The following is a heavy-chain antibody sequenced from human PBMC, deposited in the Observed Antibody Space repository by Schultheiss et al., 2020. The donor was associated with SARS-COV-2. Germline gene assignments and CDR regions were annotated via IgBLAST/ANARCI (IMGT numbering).Heavy chain of an antibody. CDR2: IWYDGSNK. CDR3: ARDPSLEQWLVYYFDY. V-gene: IGHV3-33*01. J-gene: IGHJ4*02. D-gene: IGHD6-19*01. CDR1: GFTFSSYG. Sequence: GESLKISCAASGFTFSSYGMHWVRQAPGKGLEWVAVIWYDGSNKYYADSVKGRFTISRDNSKNTLYLQMNSLRAEDTAVYYCARDPSLEQWLVYYFDYWGQGTLVTVSS.